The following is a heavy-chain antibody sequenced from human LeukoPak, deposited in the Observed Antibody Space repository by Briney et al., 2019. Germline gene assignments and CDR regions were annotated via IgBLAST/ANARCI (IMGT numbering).Heavy chain of an antibody. Sequence: SETLSLTCTVPGGSISSYYWSWIRQPPGKALEWIGYIYYSGSTNYNPSLKSRLTISVDTSKNQFSLKLSSVTAADTAVYYCARDRADYDSSGYLRDRNYYYFYMDVWGKGTTVTVSS. CDR2: IYYSGST. D-gene: IGHD3-22*01. J-gene: IGHJ6*03. CDR1: GGSISSYY. CDR3: ARDRADYDSSGYLRDRNYYYFYMDV. V-gene: IGHV4-59*01.